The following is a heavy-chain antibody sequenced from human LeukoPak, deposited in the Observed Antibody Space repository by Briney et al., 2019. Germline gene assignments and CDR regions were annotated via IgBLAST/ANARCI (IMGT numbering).Heavy chain of an antibody. CDR1: GGTFSSYA. J-gene: IGHJ5*02. V-gene: IGHV1-18*01. Sequence: ASVKVSCKASGGTFSSYAISWVRQAPGQGLEWMGWISAYNGNTNYAQKLQGRVTMTTDTSTSTAYMELWSLRSDDTAVYYCARVGINYDFWSGYSSWGQGTLVTVSS. CDR2: ISAYNGNT. D-gene: IGHD3-3*01. CDR3: ARVGINYDFWSGYSS.